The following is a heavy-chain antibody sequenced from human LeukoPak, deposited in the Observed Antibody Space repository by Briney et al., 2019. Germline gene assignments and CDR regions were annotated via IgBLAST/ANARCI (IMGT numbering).Heavy chain of an antibody. D-gene: IGHD2-2*01. J-gene: IGHJ3*02. V-gene: IGHV4-4*09. Sequence: SETLSLTCTVSGGSISSYYWSWIRQPPAKGLEWIGYIYTSGSTNYNPSLKSRVTISVDTSKNQFSLKLSSVTAADTAVYYCARHGYCSSTSCPEVGAFDIWGQGTMVTVSS. CDR1: GGSISSYY. CDR2: IYTSGST. CDR3: ARHGYCSSTSCPEVGAFDI.